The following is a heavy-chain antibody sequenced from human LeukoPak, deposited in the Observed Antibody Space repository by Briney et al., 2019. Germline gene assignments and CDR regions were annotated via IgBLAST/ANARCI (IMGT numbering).Heavy chain of an antibody. CDR1: GYTFTGYY. D-gene: IGHD3-22*01. V-gene: IGHV1-2*02. J-gene: IGHJ4*02. CDR2: INPNSGGT. CDR3: ARDIHYYDSSGYYSTFDY. Sequence: ASVKVSCKASGYTFTGYYMHWVPQAPGQGLEWMGWINPNSGGTNYAQKFQGRVTMTRDTSISTAYMELSRLRSDDTAVYFCARDIHYYDSSGYYSTFDYWGQGTLVTVSS.